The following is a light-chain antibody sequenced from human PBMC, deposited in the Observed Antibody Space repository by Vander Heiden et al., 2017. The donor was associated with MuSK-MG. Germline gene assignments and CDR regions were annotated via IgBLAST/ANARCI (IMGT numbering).Light chain of an antibody. CDR2: YAA. J-gene: IGKJ2*01. Sequence: EIVLTKSPYFQSVTPQEQVTITCRVSQSIGSSLHWDQQKPEHSPKLLINYAAQSCCGVPSRFSGSGSGTDFTLTINSLEAEDAATYYCQQSSSSPYTFGQGTKVEIK. CDR3: QQSSSSPYT. V-gene: IGKV6-21*01. CDR1: QSIGSS.